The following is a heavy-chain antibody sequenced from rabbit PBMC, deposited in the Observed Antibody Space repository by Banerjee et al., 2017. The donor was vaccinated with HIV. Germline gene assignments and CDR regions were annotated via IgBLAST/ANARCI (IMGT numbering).Heavy chain of an antibody. CDR2: INTGRGAS. CDR1: GFTLSTYY. J-gene: IGHJ4*01. Sequence: QSLEESGGDLVKPGASLTLTCTASGFTLSTYYLCWVRQAPGKGLEWIGCINTGRGASYYASWAKGRFTISKTSSTTVTLQMTSLTAADTAAYFCARDRVDIGYWAVFDLWGQGTLVTVS. D-gene: IGHD1-1*01. V-gene: IGHV1S40*01. CDR3: ARDRVDIGYWAVFDL.